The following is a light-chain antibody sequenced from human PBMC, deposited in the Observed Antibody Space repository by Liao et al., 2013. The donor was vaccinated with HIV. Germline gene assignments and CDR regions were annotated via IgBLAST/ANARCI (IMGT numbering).Light chain of an antibody. CDR2: QNY. Sequence: SYDLTQPPSVSVSPGQTASIPCSGDKVGDRIVSWYQVKPGQSPEVIIYQNYQRPSGTPERFSGSKSGNTATLTIRGTQAMDEAEYYCKVWDSFSTFVFGTGTKVTVL. CDR1: KVGDRI. V-gene: IGLV3-1*01. J-gene: IGLJ1*01. CDR3: KVWDSFSTFV.